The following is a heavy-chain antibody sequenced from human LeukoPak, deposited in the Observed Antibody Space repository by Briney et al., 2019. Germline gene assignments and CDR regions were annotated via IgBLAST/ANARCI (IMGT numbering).Heavy chain of an antibody. Sequence: GGSLRLSCAASGFTFSSYWMHWVSQAPGKGLVWVSRINSDGGTTGYADSVKGRFTVSRDNAKNTLYLQMNSLRGGDTAVYYCARFYCSSSSCLEDYWGQGTLVTVSS. D-gene: IGHD2-2*01. J-gene: IGHJ4*02. CDR1: GFTFSSYW. V-gene: IGHV3-74*01. CDR3: ARFYCSSSSCLEDY. CDR2: INSDGGTT.